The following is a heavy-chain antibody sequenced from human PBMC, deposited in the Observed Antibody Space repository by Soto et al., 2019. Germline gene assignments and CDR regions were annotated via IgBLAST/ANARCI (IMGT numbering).Heavy chain of an antibody. CDR1: GGSISSNSYY. J-gene: IGHJ6*02. CDR2: IYYSGTT. Sequence: QLQLQESGPGLVKPSETLSLTCTVSGGSISSNSYYWAWIRQPPGKGLEWIGNIYYSGTTYYNPSLNSRVPISVDTSKNQFSLKRSSVTAADTAVYYCARHKGGYYSGVDVWGQGTTVTVSS. D-gene: IGHD3-16*01. CDR3: ARHKGGYYSGVDV. V-gene: IGHV4-39*01.